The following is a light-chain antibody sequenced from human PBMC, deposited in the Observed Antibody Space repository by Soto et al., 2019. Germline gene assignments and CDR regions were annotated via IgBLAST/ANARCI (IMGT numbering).Light chain of an antibody. V-gene: IGLV2-14*03. CDR3: SSYTSTSTRVL. J-gene: IGLJ2*01. CDR2: DVT. CDR1: SSDIGGYNY. Sequence: QSALTQPASVSGSPGQSIAISCTGTSSDIGGYNYVSWYQHHPGKPPKFIIYDVTNRPSGVSDRFSGSKSGNTASLTISGRQADDEAVYFCSSYTSTSTRVLFGGGTKVTVL.